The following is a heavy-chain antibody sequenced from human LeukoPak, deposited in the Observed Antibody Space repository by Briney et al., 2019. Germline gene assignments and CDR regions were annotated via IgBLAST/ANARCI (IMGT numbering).Heavy chain of an antibody. D-gene: IGHD2/OR15-2a*01. CDR1: GGSISGYY. CDR3: VRQEYPGQH. CDR2: VYYSGNT. V-gene: IGHV4-59*08. Sequence: SETLSLTCTVSGGSISGYYWSWIRQPPGKGLEWIGFVYYSGNTNYNPSLQSRVTMSVDTSKNQFSLKLSSVTAADTAVYYCVRQEYPGQHWGQGTLVTVSS. J-gene: IGHJ1*01.